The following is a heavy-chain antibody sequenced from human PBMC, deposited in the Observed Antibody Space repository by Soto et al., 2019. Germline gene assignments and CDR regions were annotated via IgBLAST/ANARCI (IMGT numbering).Heavy chain of an antibody. CDR1: GITFKNYA. D-gene: IGHD2-2*01. V-gene: IGHV3-23*01. CDR3: ETLPGIVSVAGVLDL. Sequence: GGSLRLSCAASGITFKNYALSWVRQAPGKGLEWVSSISSGSGGGTYYADSVKGRSTISRDNSRNMLFLQMNTLNTDDTATYHCETLPGIVSVAGVLDLWGQGTLVTVSS. CDR2: ISSGSGGGT. J-gene: IGHJ5*02.